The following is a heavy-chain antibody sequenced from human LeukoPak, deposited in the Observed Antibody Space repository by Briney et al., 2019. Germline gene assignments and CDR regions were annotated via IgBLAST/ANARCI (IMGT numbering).Heavy chain of an antibody. Sequence: DTVSLLCAVYGGSLCVYYWIGIRDPPGEGLEGIGEINHSGSTNYNPPLKSRVPISVDTSKNQFSLELSSVTAGGTRVYYCARASIAARPMDYWGQGTLVTVSS. CDR1: GGSLCVYY. J-gene: IGHJ4*02. D-gene: IGHD6-6*01. CDR2: INHSGST. V-gene: IGHV4-34*01. CDR3: ARASIAARPMDY.